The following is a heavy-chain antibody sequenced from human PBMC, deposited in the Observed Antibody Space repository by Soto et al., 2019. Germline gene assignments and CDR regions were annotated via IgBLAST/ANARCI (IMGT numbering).Heavy chain of an antibody. Sequence: PGGSLRLSCAASGLTFSSYAMSWVRQAPGKGLEWVSGISGSGGSTYYADSVKGRFTISRDSSKNTLFLQMNSLRAEDTAVYYCAKLVQAGTGQWGQGTLVTVSS. V-gene: IGHV3-23*01. CDR1: GLTFSSYA. D-gene: IGHD6-19*01. CDR2: ISGSGGST. CDR3: AKLVQAGTGQ. J-gene: IGHJ4*02.